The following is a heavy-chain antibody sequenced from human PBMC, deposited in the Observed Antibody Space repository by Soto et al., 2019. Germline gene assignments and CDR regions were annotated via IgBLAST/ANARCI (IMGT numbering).Heavy chain of an antibody. J-gene: IGHJ5*02. CDR2: ISSSSSYI. Sequence: GGSLRLSCAASGFTFSSYSMNWVRQAPGKGLEWVSSISSSSSYIYYADSVKGRFTISRDNAKNSLYLQMNSLRAEDTAVYYCARDEGYGDYAPGEGIFWFDPWGQGTLVTVSS. CDR1: GFTFSSYS. CDR3: ARDEGYGDYAPGEGIFWFDP. V-gene: IGHV3-21*01. D-gene: IGHD4-17*01.